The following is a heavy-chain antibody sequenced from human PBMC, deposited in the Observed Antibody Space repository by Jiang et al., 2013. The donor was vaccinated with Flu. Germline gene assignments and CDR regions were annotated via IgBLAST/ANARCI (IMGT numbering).Heavy chain of an antibody. CDR3: ARLGIDYDSGPSTSYFFDK. D-gene: IGHD3-22*01. J-gene: IGHJ4*02. Sequence: SGAEVKKPGASVKVSCKASGYTFSTHHIHWVRQAPGQGLEWMGKINPSGGNTGYAQKFQGRVTMTRDTSTSTVYMELSSLRSEDTAMYFCARLGIDYDSGPSTSYFFDKWGQGTLVTVSP. CDR1: GYTFSTHH. CDR2: INPSGGNT. V-gene: IGHV1-46*01.